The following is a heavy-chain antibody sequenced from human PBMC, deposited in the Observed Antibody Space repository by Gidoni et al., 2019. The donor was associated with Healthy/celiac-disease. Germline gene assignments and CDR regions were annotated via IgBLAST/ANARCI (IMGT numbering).Heavy chain of an antibody. CDR2: ISYDGSNK. V-gene: IGHV3-30-3*01. J-gene: IGHJ6*02. Sequence: QVQLVESGGGVVQHGRSLRLSCAASGFTFSSYAMHWVRQAPGKGLEWVAVISYDGSNKYYADSVKGRFTISRDNSKNTLYLQMNSLRAEDTAVYYCARDLGSGYDYYYYGMDVWGQGTTVTVSS. D-gene: IGHD5-12*01. CDR1: GFTFSSYA. CDR3: ARDLGSGYDYYYYGMDV.